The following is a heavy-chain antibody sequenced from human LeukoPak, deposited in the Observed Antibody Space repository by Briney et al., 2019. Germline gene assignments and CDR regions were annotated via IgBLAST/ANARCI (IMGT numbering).Heavy chain of an antibody. CDR3: ARDPPYYYGSGSYFGSLA. J-gene: IGHJ5*02. D-gene: IGHD3-10*01. Sequence: GGSLRLSCAASGFTFSSYSMNWVRQAPGKGLEWVSSISSSSSYIYYADSVKGRFTISRDNAKYSLYLQMNSLRAEDTAVYYCARDPPYYYGSGSYFGSLAWGQGALVTVSS. CDR1: GFTFSSYS. CDR2: ISSSSSYI. V-gene: IGHV3-21*01.